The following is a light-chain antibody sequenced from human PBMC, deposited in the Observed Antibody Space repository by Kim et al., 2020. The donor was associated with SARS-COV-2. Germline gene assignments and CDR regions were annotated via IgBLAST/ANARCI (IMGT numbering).Light chain of an antibody. Sequence: SPGGRAALTCRASQDIRGYLAWYQQKPGQAPRLLIYDSSNRPPAIPARFSGSGSGTDYTLTISSLMPEDFAVYYCQQRFNWPPLTFGGGTKVDIK. CDR3: QQRFNWPPLT. CDR1: QDIRGY. V-gene: IGKV3-11*01. J-gene: IGKJ4*01. CDR2: DSS.